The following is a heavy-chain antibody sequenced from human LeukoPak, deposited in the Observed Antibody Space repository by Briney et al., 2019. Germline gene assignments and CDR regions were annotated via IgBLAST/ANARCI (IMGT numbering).Heavy chain of an antibody. CDR1: GGSISSYY. CDR3: AREANYYDSSGYSNYFDY. Sequence: SETLSLTCTVSGGSISSYYWSWIRQPPGKGLEWIGYIYYSGSTNYNPSLQSRVTISVDTSKHQFSLKLSSVTAADTAVYYCAREANYYDSSGYSNYFDYWGQGTLVTVSS. D-gene: IGHD3-22*01. CDR2: IYYSGST. J-gene: IGHJ4*02. V-gene: IGHV4-59*01.